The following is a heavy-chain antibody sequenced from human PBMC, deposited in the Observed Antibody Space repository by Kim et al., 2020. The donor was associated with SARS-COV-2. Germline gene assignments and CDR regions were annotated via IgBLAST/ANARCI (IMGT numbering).Heavy chain of an antibody. D-gene: IGHD3-22*01. CDR3: ARGGAYNYDFADDAFDI. J-gene: IGHJ3*02. Sequence: ASVKVSCKASGYTFTGYYMHWVRQAPGQGLEWMGWINPNSGGTNYAQKFQGRVTMTRDTSISTAYMELSRLRSDDTAVYYCARGGAYNYDFADDAFDIWGQGTMVTVSS. V-gene: IGHV1-2*02. CDR2: INPNSGGT. CDR1: GYTFTGYY.